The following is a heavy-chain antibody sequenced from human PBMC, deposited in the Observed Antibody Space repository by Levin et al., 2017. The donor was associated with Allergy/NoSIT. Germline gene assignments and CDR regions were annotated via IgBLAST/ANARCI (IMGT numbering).Heavy chain of an antibody. V-gene: IGHV3-23*01. CDR2: ISGSGGST. J-gene: IGHJ4*02. D-gene: IGHD3-3*01. CDR3: AKVRVASEDDY. Sequence: SGESLKISCAASGFTFSSYAMSWVRQAPGKGLEWVSAISGSGGSTYYADSVKGRFTISRDNSKNTLYLQMNSLRAEDTAVYYCAKVRVASEDDYWGQGTLVTVSS. CDR1: GFTFSSYA.